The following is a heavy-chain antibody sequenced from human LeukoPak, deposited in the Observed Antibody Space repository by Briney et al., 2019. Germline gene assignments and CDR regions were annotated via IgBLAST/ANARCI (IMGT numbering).Heavy chain of an antibody. CDR1: GFTFSSYW. J-gene: IGHJ6*02. V-gene: IGHV3-21*01. CDR3: ARAMTNTGFYYYYGMDV. CDR2: ISSSSSYI. Sequence: GGSLRLSCAASGFTFSSYWMSWVRQAPGKGLEWVSSISSSSSYIYYADSVKGRFTISRDNAKNSLYLQMNSLRAEDTAVYYCARAMTNTGFYYYYGMDVWGQGTTVTVSS. D-gene: IGHD3-22*01.